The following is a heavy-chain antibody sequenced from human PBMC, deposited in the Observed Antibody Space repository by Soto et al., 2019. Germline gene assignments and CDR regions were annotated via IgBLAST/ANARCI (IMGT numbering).Heavy chain of an antibody. CDR3: ARDLGGGAHYGMDV. Sequence: EVKLVQSGGGLVKPGGSLRLSCAASGFTFETSSINCLRQTPGKGLEWVASISATSLYIYYADSVRGRFTISRENAKNSVFLQMDGLTAKETAIYFCARDLGGGAHYGMDVWGQGTTVTVSS. CDR1: GFTFETSS. J-gene: IGHJ6*02. D-gene: IGHD3-16*01. V-gene: IGHV3-21*06. CDR2: ISATSLYI.